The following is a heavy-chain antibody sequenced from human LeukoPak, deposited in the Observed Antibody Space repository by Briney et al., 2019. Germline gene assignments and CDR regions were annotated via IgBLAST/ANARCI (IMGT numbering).Heavy chain of an antibody. J-gene: IGHJ5*02. CDR1: GYTFTSYD. V-gene: IGHV1-2*02. Sequence: ASVKVSCKASGYTFTSYDINWVRQATGQGLEWMGWINPNSGGTNYAQKFQGRVTMTRDTSISTAYMELSRLRSDDTAVYYCARDGVVVPAAVGNWFDPWGQGTLVTVSS. D-gene: IGHD2-2*01. CDR3: ARDGVVVPAAVGNWFDP. CDR2: INPNSGGT.